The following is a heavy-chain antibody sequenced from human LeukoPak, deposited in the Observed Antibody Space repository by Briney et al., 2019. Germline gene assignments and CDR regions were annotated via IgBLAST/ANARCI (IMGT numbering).Heavy chain of an antibody. D-gene: IGHD6-13*01. CDR2: ISSSSSYI. J-gene: IGHJ3*02. Sequence: GGSLRLSCAASGFTFSSYSMNWVRQAPGKGLEWVSSISSSSSYIYYADSVKGRFTISRDNAKNSLYLQMNSLRAEDTAVYYCARGIAAAGTASFSDIWGQGTMVTVSS. V-gene: IGHV3-21*01. CDR3: ARGIAAAGTASFSDI. CDR1: GFTFSSYS.